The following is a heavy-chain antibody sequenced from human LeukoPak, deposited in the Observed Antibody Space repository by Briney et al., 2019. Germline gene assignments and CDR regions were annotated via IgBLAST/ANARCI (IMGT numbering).Heavy chain of an antibody. J-gene: IGHJ4*02. CDR2: IIGSSGDT. Sequence: GGSLRLSCAASGFSLTNFAMSWVRQAPGKGLEWVSLIIGSSGDTFYADSVKGRFTISRDNSKNRLYLQMNSLRAEDTALYYCAKGAYDYIEMGYFDYWGQGTLVSVSS. CDR3: AKGAYDYIEMGYFDY. D-gene: IGHD5-12*01. V-gene: IGHV3-23*01. CDR1: GFSLTNFA.